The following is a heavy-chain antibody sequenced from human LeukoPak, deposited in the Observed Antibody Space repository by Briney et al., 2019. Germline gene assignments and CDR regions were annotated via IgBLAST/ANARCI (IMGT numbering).Heavy chain of an antibody. V-gene: IGHV4-34*01. D-gene: IGHD6-6*01. CDR2: INHSGST. Sequence: SETLSLTCAVYGGSFSGYYWSWIRQPPGKGLEWIGEINHSGSTNYNPSLKSRVTISVDTSKNQFSLKLSSVTAADTAVYYCAREILEADHPSNWFDPWGQGTLVTVSS. CDR3: AREILEADHPSNWFDP. J-gene: IGHJ5*02. CDR1: GGSFSGYY.